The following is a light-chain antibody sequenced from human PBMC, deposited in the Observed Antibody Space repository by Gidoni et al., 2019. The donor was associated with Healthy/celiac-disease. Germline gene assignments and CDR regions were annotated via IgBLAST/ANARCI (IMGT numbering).Light chain of an antibody. CDR1: RSDVGGYNY. CDR2: DVT. Sequence: QSALSQPDSLSGSPGQSITISCTGTRSDVGGYNYVSWYQQHPGKAPKLMIYDVTNRPSGVSNRFSGSKSGITASLTISGLQAEDEADYYCSSYTSSSTRVFGTGTKVTVL. V-gene: IGLV2-14*03. J-gene: IGLJ1*01. CDR3: SSYTSSSTRV.